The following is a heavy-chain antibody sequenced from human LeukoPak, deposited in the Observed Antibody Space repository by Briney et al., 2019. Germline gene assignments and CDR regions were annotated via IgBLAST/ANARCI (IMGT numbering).Heavy chain of an antibody. CDR2: INQNGGQS. CDR1: GFTFSRYA. V-gene: IGHV3-7*03. Sequence: GGSLRLSCAASGFTFSRYAMHWVRQAPGKGLEWVADINQNGGQSYYVDSVKGRFTLSRDNAKNSLFLQLNSLRAEDTAVYYCVKNSGWYCLDYWGQGITVIVSS. CDR3: VKNSGWYCLDY. J-gene: IGHJ4*02. D-gene: IGHD6-13*01.